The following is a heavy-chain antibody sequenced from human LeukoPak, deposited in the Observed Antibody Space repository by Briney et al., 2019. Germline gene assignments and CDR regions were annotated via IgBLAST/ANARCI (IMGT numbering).Heavy chain of an antibody. J-gene: IGHJ4*02. CDR2: IKQDGSEK. CDR3: AKLAKYFYGSETYYFFEH. Sequence: ETLSLTCAVSGASISKTNWWSWVRQAPGKGLEWVANIKQDGSEKYYVDSVKGRFTISRENAENSLYLQMNSLRVEDTAVYYCAKLAKYFYGSETYYFFEHWGQGTPVTASS. V-gene: IGHV3-7*01. D-gene: IGHD3-10*01. CDR1: GASISKTNW.